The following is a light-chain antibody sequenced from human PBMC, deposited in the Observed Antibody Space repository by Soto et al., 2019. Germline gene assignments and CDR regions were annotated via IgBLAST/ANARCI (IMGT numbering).Light chain of an antibody. V-gene: IGKV3-11*01. CDR3: QQRENWPIT. J-gene: IGKJ5*01. CDR2: DAS. Sequence: EIVMTQSPVTLSVSPGERATLSCRASQSVNSFLAWYQQKPGQAPRLLIYDASSRATGIPARFSGSGSGTDFILTISSLEPEDFAVYYCQQRENWPITFGHGTRLEIK. CDR1: QSVNSF.